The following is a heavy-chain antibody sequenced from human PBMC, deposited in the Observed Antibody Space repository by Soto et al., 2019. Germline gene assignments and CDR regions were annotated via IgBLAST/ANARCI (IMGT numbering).Heavy chain of an antibody. D-gene: IGHD6-6*01. J-gene: IGHJ4*02. CDR1: GGTFSSYA. V-gene: IGHV1-69*12. CDR2: IIPIFGTA. Sequence: QVQLVQSGAEVKKPGSSVKVSCKASGGTFSSYAVSWVRQAPGQGLEWMGGIIPIFGTANYAQKFQGRVTITADESTSTAYRELGRLSSEDTAVYYCARAVLYSSSSGPFDSWGQGTLVTVSS. CDR3: ARAVLYSSSSGPFDS.